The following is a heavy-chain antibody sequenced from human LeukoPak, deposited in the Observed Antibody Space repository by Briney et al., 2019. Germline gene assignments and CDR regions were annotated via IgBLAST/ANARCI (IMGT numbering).Heavy chain of an antibody. CDR2: IYYSGGT. Sequence: SETLSLTCTVSGGSISSSSYYWGWIRQPPGKGLEWIGSIYYSGGTYYNPSLKSRVTISVDTSKNQFSLKLSSVAAADTAVYYCARAARVGAMFDYWGQGTLVTVSS. CDR3: ARAARVGAMFDY. CDR1: GGSISSSSYY. D-gene: IGHD1-26*01. V-gene: IGHV4-39*01. J-gene: IGHJ4*02.